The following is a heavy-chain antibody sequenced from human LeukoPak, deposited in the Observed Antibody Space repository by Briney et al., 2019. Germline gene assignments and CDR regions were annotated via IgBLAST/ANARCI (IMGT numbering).Heavy chain of an antibody. CDR2: INPNSGGT. CDR1: GYTFTGYY. Sequence: GASVKVSCKASGYTFTGYYMHWVRQAPGQGLEWMGRINPNSGGTNYAQKFQGRVTMTRDTSISTAYMELSRLRSDDTAVYYCAGVFAMIYAFDIWGQGTMVTVSS. CDR3: AGVFAMIYAFDI. V-gene: IGHV1-2*06. D-gene: IGHD3-22*01. J-gene: IGHJ3*02.